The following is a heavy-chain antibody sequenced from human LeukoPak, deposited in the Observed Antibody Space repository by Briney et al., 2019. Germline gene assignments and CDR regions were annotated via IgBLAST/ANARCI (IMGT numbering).Heavy chain of an antibody. CDR1: GGSISSYY. CDR2: IYYSGST. CDR3: ARDTTAAFFFDY. V-gene: IGHV4-59*01. D-gene: IGHD1-14*01. J-gene: IGHJ4*02. Sequence: PSETLSLTCTVSGGSISSYYWSWIRQPPGKGLEWIGYIYYSGSTNYNPSLKSRVTISVDTSKNQFSLKLSSVTAADTAVYYCARDTTAAFFFDYWGQGTLVTVPS.